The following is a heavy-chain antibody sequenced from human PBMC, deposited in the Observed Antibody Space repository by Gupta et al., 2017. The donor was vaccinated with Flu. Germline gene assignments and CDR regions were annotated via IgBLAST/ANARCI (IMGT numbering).Heavy chain of an antibody. Sequence: EVQLLESGGGLVQPGGSLRLSCAASGSHFSSYAMSWVRQAPGKGLEWVSAISCSGGSTYYADPVKGGFTISRDNSKNTLYLQMNSLRAEDTAVYYCAKGAEYYDFWSGYQDDYWGQGTLVTVSS. CDR2: ISCSGGST. J-gene: IGHJ4*02. D-gene: IGHD3-3*01. CDR3: AKGAEYYDFWSGYQDDY. V-gene: IGHV3-23*01. CDR1: GSHFSSYA.